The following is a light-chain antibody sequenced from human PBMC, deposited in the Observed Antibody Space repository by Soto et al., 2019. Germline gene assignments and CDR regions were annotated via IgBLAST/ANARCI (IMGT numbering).Light chain of an antibody. Sequence: VLTQSPATLSLSPGDSATLSCRASQSVSSYLAWYQQKPGQAPRLLIYDASNRATGIPDRLSGGGSETDFTLTISRLEPEDFALYYCQQYGSSPLTFGGGTKVDIK. V-gene: IGKV3-20*01. CDR1: QSVSSY. CDR3: QQYGSSPLT. CDR2: DAS. J-gene: IGKJ4*01.